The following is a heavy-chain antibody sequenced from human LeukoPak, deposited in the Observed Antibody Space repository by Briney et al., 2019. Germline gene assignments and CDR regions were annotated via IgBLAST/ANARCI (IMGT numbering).Heavy chain of an antibody. CDR2: INHRGST. Sequence: PSETLSLTCAVYGGSFSGYYWSCMRQPPGKGLEWIGEINHRGSTNYNPSLKSRVTISVDTSKNQFSLKLSSVTAADTAVYYCASTGTATDDWGQGTLVTVSS. D-gene: IGHD5-18*01. V-gene: IGHV4-34*01. J-gene: IGHJ4*02. CDR3: ASTGTATDD. CDR1: GGSFSGYY.